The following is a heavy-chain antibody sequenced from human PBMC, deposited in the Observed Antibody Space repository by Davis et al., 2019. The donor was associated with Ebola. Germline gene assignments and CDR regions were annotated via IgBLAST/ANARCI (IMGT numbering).Heavy chain of an antibody. CDR1: GYTFTSYA. J-gene: IGHJ5*02. V-gene: IGHV1-69*13. Sequence: SVKVSCKASGYTFTSYAMNWVRQAPGQGLEWMGGIIPIFGTANYAQKFQGRVTITADESTSTAYMELSSLRSEDTAVYYCARVNTRDLLWFRGWFDPWGQGTLVTVSS. CDR2: IIPIFGTA. D-gene: IGHD3-10*01. CDR3: ARVNTRDLLWFRGWFDP.